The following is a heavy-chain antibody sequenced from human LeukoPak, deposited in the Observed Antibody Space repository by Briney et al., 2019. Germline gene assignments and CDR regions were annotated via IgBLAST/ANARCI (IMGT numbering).Heavy chain of an antibody. CDR3: ARDEIYSGSYAPGVDY. CDR2: ISAYNGNT. D-gene: IGHD1-26*01. Sequence: GASAKVSCKASGYTFTSYGISWVRQAPGQGLEWMGWISAYNGNTNYAQKLQGRVTMTTDTSTSTAYMELRSLRSDDTAVYYCARDEIYSGSYAPGVDYWGQGTLVTVSS. J-gene: IGHJ4*02. V-gene: IGHV1-18*01. CDR1: GYTFTSYG.